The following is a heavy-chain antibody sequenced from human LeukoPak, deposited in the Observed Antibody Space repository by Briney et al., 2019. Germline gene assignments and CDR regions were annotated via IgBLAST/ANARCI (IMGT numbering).Heavy chain of an antibody. D-gene: IGHD6-13*01. J-gene: IGHJ4*02. CDR2: SYYSGST. Sequence: SETLSLTCTVSGGSISSYYWSWIRQPPGKGLEWIGYSYYSGSTNYNPSLKSRVTISVDTSKNQFSLKLSSVTAADTAVYYCAGSGIAAADYPYYFDYWGQGTLVTVSS. CDR3: AGSGIAAADYPYYFDY. V-gene: IGHV4-59*08. CDR1: GGSISSYY.